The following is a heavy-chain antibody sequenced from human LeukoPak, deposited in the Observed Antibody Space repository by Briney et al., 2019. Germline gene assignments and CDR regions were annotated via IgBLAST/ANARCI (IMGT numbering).Heavy chain of an antibody. D-gene: IGHD3-10*01. J-gene: IGHJ4*02. V-gene: IGHV1-18*01. CDR2: ISAYNGNT. Sequence: GASVKVSCKASGYTFTSYGISWVRQAPGQGLEWMGWISAYNGNTNYAQKLQGRVTMTTDTSTSTAYMELRSLRSDDTAVYYCARDLGVTLFSGFSYWGQGTLVTVSS. CDR1: GYTFTSYG. CDR3: ARDLGVTLFSGFSY.